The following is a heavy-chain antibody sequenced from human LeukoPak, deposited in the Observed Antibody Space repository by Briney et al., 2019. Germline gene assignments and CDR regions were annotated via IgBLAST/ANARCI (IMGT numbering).Heavy chain of an antibody. CDR3: ARDLALRRDGYNLLGY. CDR1: GYTFTSYG. V-gene: IGHV1-18*01. CDR2: ISAYNGNT. Sequence: ASVKVSCNASGYTFTSYGISWVRQAPGQGLEWMGWISAYNGNTNYAQKLQGRVTMTTDTSTSTAYMELRSLRSDDTAVYYCARDLALRRDGYNLLGYWGQGTLVTVSS. D-gene: IGHD5-24*01. J-gene: IGHJ4*02.